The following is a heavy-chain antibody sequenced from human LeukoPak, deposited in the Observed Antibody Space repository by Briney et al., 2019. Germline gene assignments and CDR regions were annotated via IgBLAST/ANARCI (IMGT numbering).Heavy chain of an antibody. CDR3: ARGGLSIMGY. Sequence: GGSLRLSCGASGITFSSYSMNWVRQAPGKGLEWVSYISSSGSTKYYADSVKGRFTISRDNARNSLYLQMNSLRVEDTAVYFCARGGLSIMGYWGQGTLVTVSS. D-gene: IGHD2/OR15-2a*01. CDR1: GITFSSYS. CDR2: ISSSGSTK. J-gene: IGHJ4*02. V-gene: IGHV3-48*01.